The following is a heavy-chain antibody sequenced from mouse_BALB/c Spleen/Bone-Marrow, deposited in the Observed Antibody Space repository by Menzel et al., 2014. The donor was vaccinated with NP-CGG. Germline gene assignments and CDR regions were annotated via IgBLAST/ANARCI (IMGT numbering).Heavy chain of an antibody. CDR3: ARSGNFFDY. D-gene: IGHD3-1*01. J-gene: IGHJ2*01. CDR1: GYSTTRPST. CDR2: ITSSGHT. V-gene: IGHV3-2*02. Sequence: EVKLVESGPGLMKPSQSLSLTCTVTGYSTTRPSTWNWIRQLPAPPLEWMGYITSSGHTSYNPSLKSRISITRDTSKNQFFLQLNSVTTEDTATYFCARSGNFFDYWGQGTTLTVSS.